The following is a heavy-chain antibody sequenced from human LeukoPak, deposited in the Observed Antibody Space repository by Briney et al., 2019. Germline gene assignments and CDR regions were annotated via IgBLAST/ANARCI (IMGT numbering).Heavy chain of an antibody. J-gene: IGHJ4*02. D-gene: IGHD2-21*02. CDR2: INPNSGGT. CDR3: ATLAPVVVTATDDY. CDR1: GYTFTGYY. Sequence: ASVKVSCKASGYTFTGYYMHWVRQAPGQGLEWMGWINPNSGGTNYAQKFQGRVTMTRDTSISTAYMELSRLRSDDTAVYYCATLAPVVVTATDDYWGQGTLVTVSS. V-gene: IGHV1-2*02.